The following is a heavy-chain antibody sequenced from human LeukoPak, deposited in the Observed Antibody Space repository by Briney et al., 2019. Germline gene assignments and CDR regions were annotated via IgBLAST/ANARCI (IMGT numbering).Heavy chain of an antibody. CDR1: GFTVSSNY. V-gene: IGHV3-23*01. CDR2: ISGSGGST. Sequence: PGGSLRLSCAASGFTVSSNYMSRVRQAPGKGLEWVSAISGSGGSTYYADSVKGRFTISRDNSKNTLYLQMNSLRAEDTAVYYCAKGCEEWELIHDYYYGMDVWGQGTTVTVSS. D-gene: IGHD1-26*01. CDR3: AKGCEEWELIHDYYYGMDV. J-gene: IGHJ6*02.